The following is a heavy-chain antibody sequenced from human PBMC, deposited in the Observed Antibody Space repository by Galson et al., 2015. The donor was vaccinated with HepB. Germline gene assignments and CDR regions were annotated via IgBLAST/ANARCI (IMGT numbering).Heavy chain of an antibody. J-gene: IGHJ4*02. CDR2: IKQDGSEK. D-gene: IGHD3-22*01. Sequence: SLRLSCAASGFTFSSYWMSWVRQAPGKGLEWVANIKQDGSEKYYVDSVKGRFTISRDNAKNSLYLQMNSLRAEDTAVYYCARAGGSSGYYWYYFDYWGQGTLVTVSS. CDR1: GFTFSSYW. V-gene: IGHV3-7*03. CDR3: ARAGGSSGYYWYYFDY.